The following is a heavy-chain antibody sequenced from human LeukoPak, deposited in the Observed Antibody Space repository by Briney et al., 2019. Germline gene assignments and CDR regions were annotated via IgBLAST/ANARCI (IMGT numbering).Heavy chain of an antibody. V-gene: IGHV4-30-2*01. CDR1: GGSISSGGYS. CDR3: ARGRTDDYFDY. Sequence: PSETLSLTCAVSGGSISSGGYSWSWLRQPPGTGLEWIGYIYHSGSTYYNPSLKSRVTISVDRSKNQFSLKLSSVTAADTAVYYCARGRTDDYFDYWGQGTLVTVSS. J-gene: IGHJ4*02. CDR2: IYHSGST.